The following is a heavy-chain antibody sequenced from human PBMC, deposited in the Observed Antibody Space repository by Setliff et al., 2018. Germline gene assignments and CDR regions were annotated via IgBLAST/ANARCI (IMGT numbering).Heavy chain of an antibody. CDR2: ISPTTGDT. Sequence: ASVKVSCKASGYTFTSYYIHWVRQAPGQGLEWMGWISPTTGDTYFLQDFQGRVTMTRDASITTAYMELTTLRSDDTAIYYCALGGTQLGRWGQGTLVTVSS. D-gene: IGHD1-1*01. CDR1: GYTFTSYY. V-gene: IGHV1-2*02. CDR3: ALGGTQLGR. J-gene: IGHJ4*02.